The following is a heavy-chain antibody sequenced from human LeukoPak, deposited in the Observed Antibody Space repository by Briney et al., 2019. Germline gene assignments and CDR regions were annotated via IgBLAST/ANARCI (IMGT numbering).Heavy chain of an antibody. CDR3: ARVERGRGYSYGFRSDNWFDP. Sequence: SETLSLTCTVSGGSISSYYWSWIRQPAGKGLEWIGRIYTSRSTNYNPSLKSRVTMSVDTSKNQFSLKLSSVTAADTAVYYCARVERGRGYSYGFRSDNWFDPWGQGTLVTVSS. D-gene: IGHD5-18*01. CDR1: GGSISSYY. J-gene: IGHJ5*02. CDR2: IYTSRST. V-gene: IGHV4-4*07.